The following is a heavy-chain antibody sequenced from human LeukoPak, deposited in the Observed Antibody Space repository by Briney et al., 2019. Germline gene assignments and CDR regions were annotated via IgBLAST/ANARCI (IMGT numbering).Heavy chain of an antibody. CDR2: INPNSGGT. CDR1: GYTFTGYY. Sequence: ASVKVSCKASGYTFTGYYMHWVRQAPGQGLEWMGWINPNSGGTNYAQKFQGRVTMTRDTSISTAYMELSRLRSDDTAVYYCARGGAARLHYYYYMDVGGKGTTVTVSS. CDR3: ARGGAARLHYYYYMDV. D-gene: IGHD6-6*01. V-gene: IGHV1-2*02. J-gene: IGHJ6*03.